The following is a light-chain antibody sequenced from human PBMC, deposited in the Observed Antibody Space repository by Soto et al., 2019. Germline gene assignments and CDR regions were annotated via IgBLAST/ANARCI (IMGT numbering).Light chain of an antibody. CDR3: QSYDSSLSGSRV. J-gene: IGLJ1*01. CDR2: GNS. CDR1: SSNIGAGYD. V-gene: IGLV1-40*01. Sequence: QSVLTQPPSMSGAPGQRVTISCNGSSSNIGAGYDVHWYQQLPGTAPKLFIYGNSNRPSGVPDRFSGSKSGTSASLAITGLQAEDEADYYCQSYDSSLSGSRVFGAGTKVTDL.